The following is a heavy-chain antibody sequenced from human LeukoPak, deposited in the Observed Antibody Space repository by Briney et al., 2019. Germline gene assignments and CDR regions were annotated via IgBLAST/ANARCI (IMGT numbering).Heavy chain of an antibody. Sequence: SETLSLTCTVSGGSISSGDYYWSWIRQPPGKGLEWIGYIYYSGSTYYNPSLKSRVTISVDTSKNQFSLKLSSVAAADTAVYYCARDHRRAAAIDYWGQGTLVTVSS. D-gene: IGHD6-13*01. CDR2: IYYSGST. J-gene: IGHJ4*02. V-gene: IGHV4-30-4*01. CDR3: ARDHRRAAAIDY. CDR1: GGSISSGDYY.